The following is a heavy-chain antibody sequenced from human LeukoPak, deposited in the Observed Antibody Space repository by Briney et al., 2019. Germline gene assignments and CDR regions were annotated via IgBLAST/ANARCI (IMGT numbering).Heavy chain of an antibody. CDR2: IRYDENNK. Sequence: GGSLRLSCAASGFTFSSYAMRWVRQAPGKGLEWVAFIRYDENNKYYADSVKGRFTISRDNSKNTLYLQMNSLRAEDTALYYCAKKWSGDYDTSGINDALDIWGQGTMVTVSS. D-gene: IGHD3-22*01. V-gene: IGHV3-30*02. CDR3: AKKWSGDYDTSGINDALDI. CDR1: GFTFSSYA. J-gene: IGHJ3*02.